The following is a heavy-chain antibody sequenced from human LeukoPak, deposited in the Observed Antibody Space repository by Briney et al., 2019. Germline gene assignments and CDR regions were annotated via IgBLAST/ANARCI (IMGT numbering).Heavy chain of an antibody. CDR1: GGSISSYY. Sequence: SETLSLTCTVSGGSISSYYWSWIRQPPGKGLEWIGYIYYSGSTNYNPSLKSRVTISVDTSKNQFSLKLSSVTAADTAVYYCARIRPSYKAFDTWGQGTMVTVSS. CDR3: ARIRPSYKAFDT. CDR2: IYYSGST. D-gene: IGHD3-10*01. J-gene: IGHJ3*02. V-gene: IGHV4-59*01.